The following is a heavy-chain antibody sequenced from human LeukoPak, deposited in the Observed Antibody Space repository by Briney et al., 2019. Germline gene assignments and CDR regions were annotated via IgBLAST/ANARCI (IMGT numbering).Heavy chain of an antibody. CDR3: AKDYGARGYDSAMDY. CDR1: GFTFDDYA. J-gene: IGHJ4*02. CDR2: ISWNSGSI. V-gene: IGHV3-9*01. D-gene: IGHD5-12*01. Sequence: GRSLRLSCAASGFTFDDYAMHWVRQAPGKGLEWVSGISWNSGSIGYADSVKGRFTISRDNAKNSLYLQMNSLRAEDTALYYCAKDYGARGYDSAMDYWGQGTLVTVSS.